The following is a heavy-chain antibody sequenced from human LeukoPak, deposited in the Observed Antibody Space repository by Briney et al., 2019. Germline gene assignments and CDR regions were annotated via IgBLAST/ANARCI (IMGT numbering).Heavy chain of an antibody. CDR1: GSTVSMYA. CDR2: LNEDGGYT. V-gene: IGHV3-23*01. Sequence: QPGGSLRLSFAASGSTVSMYAMSWVRQAPGKGLAWVSGLNEDGGYTYYADSVKGRFTISRDNSENTLYLQMSSLRAEDTAIYYCVRKFSCSAGCCPRFYYRGQGTLVSVSS. CDR3: VRKFSCSAGCCPRFYY. D-gene: IGHD2-15*01. J-gene: IGHJ4*02.